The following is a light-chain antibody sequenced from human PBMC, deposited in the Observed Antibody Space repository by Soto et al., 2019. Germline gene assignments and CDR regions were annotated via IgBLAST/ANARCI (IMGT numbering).Light chain of an antibody. CDR3: QQFNNYLKS. J-gene: IGKJ4*01. V-gene: IGKV1D-13*01. CDR2: DAS. CDR1: QGISSA. Sequence: AIQLTQSPSSLSASVGDRVTITCRASQGISSALAWYQQKPGKAPKLLIYDASSLESWVPSRFSGSGSGTDFTLTIRSLQPEDFATYSCQQFNNYLKSFGGGTKVEIK.